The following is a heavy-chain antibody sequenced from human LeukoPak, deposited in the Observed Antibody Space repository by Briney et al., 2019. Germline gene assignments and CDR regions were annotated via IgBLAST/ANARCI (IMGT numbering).Heavy chain of an antibody. V-gene: IGHV1-46*01. CDR3: ARSHALTRIDY. CDR1: GYTFTSYY. J-gene: IGHJ4*02. Sequence: ASVKVSCKASGYTFTSYYMHWVRQAPGQGLEWMGIINPSGGSTSYAQKFQGRATMTRDTSTSTVYMELSSLRSEDTAVYYCARSHALTRIDYWGQGTLVTVSS. CDR2: INPSGGST.